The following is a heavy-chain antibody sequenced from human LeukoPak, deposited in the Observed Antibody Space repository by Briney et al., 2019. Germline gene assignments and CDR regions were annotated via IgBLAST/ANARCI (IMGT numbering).Heavy chain of an antibody. CDR3: ARDGDYDSSYPPKGGMEV. V-gene: IGHV3-64D*09. J-gene: IGHJ6*01. Sequence: QSGGSLRLTCSASGFTLSSSATHWVRQAPGKGLEYVSAISSNGGSTYYADSVKGRFTISRDNSKNTMYLQMSSLRAEDMAVYYCARDGDYDSSYPPKGGMEVWPQGTTVTVSS. D-gene: IGHD3-3*01. CDR2: ISSNGGST. CDR1: GFTLSSSA.